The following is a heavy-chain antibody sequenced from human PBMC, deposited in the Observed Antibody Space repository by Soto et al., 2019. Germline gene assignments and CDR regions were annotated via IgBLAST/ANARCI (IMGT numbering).Heavy chain of an antibody. D-gene: IGHD4-4*01. CDR3: AHIAPPTTVTNAGYYYTMDV. Sequence: PGGSLRLSCAASGFTFSSYAMSWVRQAPGKGLEWFSAISGSGDTTYYADSVKGRFTISRDISKNTLYLQVNSLRAEDTAVYYCAHIAPPTTVTNAGYYYTMDVWGQGTTVTVSS. CDR2: ISGSGDTT. CDR1: GFTFSSYA. V-gene: IGHV3-23*01. J-gene: IGHJ6*02.